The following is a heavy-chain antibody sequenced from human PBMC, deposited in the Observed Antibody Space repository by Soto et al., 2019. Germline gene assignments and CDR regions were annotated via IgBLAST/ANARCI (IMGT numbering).Heavy chain of an antibody. J-gene: IGHJ4*02. Sequence: ASVKVSCKASGGTFSSYAISWVRQAPGQGLEWMGGIIPIFGTANYAQKFQGRVTITADESTSTAYMELSSLRSEDTAVYYCATDRSGYYYFDYWGQGTLVTVSS. V-gene: IGHV1-69*13. CDR2: IIPIFGTA. CDR1: GGTFSSYA. D-gene: IGHD3-3*01. CDR3: ATDRSGYYYFDY.